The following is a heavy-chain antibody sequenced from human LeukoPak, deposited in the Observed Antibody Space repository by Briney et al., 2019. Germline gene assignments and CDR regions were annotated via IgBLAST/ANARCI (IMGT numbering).Heavy chain of an antibody. Sequence: SVKVSCKASGGTFSSYAISWVRQAPGQGLEWMGGIIPIFGTANYAQKFQGRVTITADESTSTAYMELSSLRSEDTAVYYCARELPSIPYYYYYMDVWGKGTTVTVSS. J-gene: IGHJ6*03. V-gene: IGHV1-69*01. CDR3: ARELPSIPYYYYYMDV. CDR1: GGTFSSYA. D-gene: IGHD2-15*01. CDR2: IIPIFGTA.